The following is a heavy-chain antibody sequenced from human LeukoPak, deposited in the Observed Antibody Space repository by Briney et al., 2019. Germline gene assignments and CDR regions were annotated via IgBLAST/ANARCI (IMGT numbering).Heavy chain of an antibody. J-gene: IGHJ4*02. D-gene: IGHD3-16*01. CDR3: ARDYVGTSLGY. V-gene: IGHV1-46*01. Sequence: ASVKVSCKASGYTFTSYGISWVRQAPGQGLEWMGIINPSGGSTSYAQKFQGRVTMTRDTSTSTVYMELSSLRSEDTAVYYCARDYVGTSLGYWGQGTLVTVSS. CDR2: INPSGGST. CDR1: GYTFTSYG.